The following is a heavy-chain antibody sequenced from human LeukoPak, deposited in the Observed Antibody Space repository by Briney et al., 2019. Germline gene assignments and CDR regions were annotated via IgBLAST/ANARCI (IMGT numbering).Heavy chain of an antibody. J-gene: IGHJ4*02. CDR3: ARDITSRDGYNFDY. D-gene: IGHD5-24*01. V-gene: IGHV1-2*02. CDR1: GYTFTGYY. Sequence: ASAKVSCKASGYTFTGYYMHWVRQAPGQGLEWMGWINPNSGGTNYAQKFQGRVTMTRDTSISTAYMELSRLRSDDTAVYYCARDITSRDGYNFDYWGQGTLVTVSS. CDR2: INPNSGGT.